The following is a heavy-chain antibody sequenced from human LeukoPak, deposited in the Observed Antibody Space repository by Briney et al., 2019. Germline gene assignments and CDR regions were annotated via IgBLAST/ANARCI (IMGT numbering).Heavy chain of an antibody. Sequence: PSETLSLTCTVSGGSISSYYWSWIRQPPGKGLEWIGHIYYSGSTYYNPSLKSRVTISVDTSKNQFSLKLSSVTAADTAVYYCARVAAGAFDYWGQGTLVTVSS. CDR2: IYYSGST. D-gene: IGHD6-13*01. J-gene: IGHJ4*02. V-gene: IGHV4-59*08. CDR1: GGSISSYY. CDR3: ARVAAGAFDY.